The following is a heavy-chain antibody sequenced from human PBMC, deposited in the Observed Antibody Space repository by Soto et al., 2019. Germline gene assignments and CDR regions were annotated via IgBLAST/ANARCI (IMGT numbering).Heavy chain of an antibody. CDR1: GFTFSSYA. CDR3: AKGQLPNLYYYYGMDL. Sequence: GGSLRLSCSASGFTFSSYAMSWVRQAPGKGLEWVSAISGSGGSTYYADSVKGRFTISRDNSKNTLYLQMNSLRAEDTAVYYCAKGQLPNLYYYYGMDLWGQGTTVTVSS. D-gene: IGHD1-26*01. CDR2: ISGSGGST. J-gene: IGHJ6*02. V-gene: IGHV3-23*01.